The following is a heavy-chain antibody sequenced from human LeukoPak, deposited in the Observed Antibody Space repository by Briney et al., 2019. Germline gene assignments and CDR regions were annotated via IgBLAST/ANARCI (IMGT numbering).Heavy chain of an antibody. CDR1: GGTISSSNW. CDR3: AKGEDYGSGTVHFAS. D-gene: IGHD3-10*01. Sequence: PSETLSLTCAVAGGTISSSNWWSWVRQPPGKGLEWIGEIYHGGSTNYNPSLKSRVAMSVDRSRNQFSLNLSSVTAADTAVYYCAKGEDYGSGTVHFASWGQGTLVTVSS. CDR2: IYHGGST. J-gene: IGHJ4*02. V-gene: IGHV4-4*02.